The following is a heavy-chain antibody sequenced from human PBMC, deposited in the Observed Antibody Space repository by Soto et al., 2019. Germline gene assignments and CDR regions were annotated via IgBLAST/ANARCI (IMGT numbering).Heavy chain of an antibody. V-gene: IGHV3-21*01. J-gene: IGHJ4*02. D-gene: IGHD3-10*01. CDR3: ARDAPRGPLLDY. CDR1: GFTFSSYS. Sequence: LRLSCAASGFTFSSYSMNWVRQAPGKGLEWVSSISSSSSYIYYADSVKGRFTISRDNAKNSLYLQMNSLRAEDTAVYYCARDAPRGPLLDYWGQGTLVTVSS. CDR2: ISSSSSYI.